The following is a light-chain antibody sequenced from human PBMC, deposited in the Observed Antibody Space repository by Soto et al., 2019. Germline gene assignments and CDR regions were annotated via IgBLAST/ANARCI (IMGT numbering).Light chain of an antibody. J-gene: IGKJ1*01. CDR3: QQYGSSPRT. CDR1: QSVSSSY. CDR2: DAS. Sequence: EIVLTQSPGTLSLSPGERATLSCRASQSVSSSYVAWYQQKPGQAPSLLIYDASSRATGIPDRFSGSGSGTDFPLIISRLEPEDFAVYYCQQYGSSPRTFGQGTKVEVK. V-gene: IGKV3-20*01.